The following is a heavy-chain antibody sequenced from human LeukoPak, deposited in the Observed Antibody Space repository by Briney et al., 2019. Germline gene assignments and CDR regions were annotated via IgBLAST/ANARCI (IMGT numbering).Heavy chain of an antibody. Sequence: ASVKVSCKASGGTFSSYAISWVRQAPGQGLEWMGGIIPIFGTANYAQKFQGGVTITADESTSTAYMELNSLRAEDTAVYYCARATPLSGSYAHYYYYMDVWGKGTTVTVSS. D-gene: IGHD3-16*01. CDR3: ARATPLSGSYAHYYYYMDV. CDR2: IIPIFGTA. V-gene: IGHV1-69*01. J-gene: IGHJ6*03. CDR1: GGTFSSYA.